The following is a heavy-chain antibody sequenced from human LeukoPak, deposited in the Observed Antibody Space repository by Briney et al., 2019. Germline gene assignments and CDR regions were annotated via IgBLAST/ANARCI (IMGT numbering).Heavy chain of an antibody. Sequence: GGSLRLSRAASGFTFSSYAVSWDRQAPGKGLEWVSAISGSGGSTYYADSVKGRFTISRDNSKNTLYLQMNSLRAEDTAVYYCAKAPSPDYGDSGFDYWGQGTLVTVSS. V-gene: IGHV3-23*01. CDR3: AKAPSPDYGDSGFDY. J-gene: IGHJ4*02. D-gene: IGHD4-17*01. CDR2: ISGSGGST. CDR1: GFTFSSYA.